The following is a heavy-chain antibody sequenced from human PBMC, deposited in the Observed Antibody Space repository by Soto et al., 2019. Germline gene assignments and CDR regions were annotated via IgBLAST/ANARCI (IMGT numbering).Heavy chain of an antibody. D-gene: IGHD2-15*01. J-gene: IGHJ4*02. Sequence: EVQLLESGGGLVQPGGSLRLSCAASGFTFNTFEMSWVRQAPGRGLEWVSFISDDSSRTYYADAVKGRFTISRDNSKYTLYWQMNSLAAEDTAVYACVKGGWLGFWGQGTLVTVSS. CDR3: VKGGWLGF. V-gene: IGHV3-23*01. CDR2: ISDDSSRT. CDR1: GFTFNTFE.